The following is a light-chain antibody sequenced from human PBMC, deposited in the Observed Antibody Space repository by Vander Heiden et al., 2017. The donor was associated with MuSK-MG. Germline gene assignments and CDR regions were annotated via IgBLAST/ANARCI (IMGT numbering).Light chain of an antibody. CDR1: QLGDKY. CDR2: HTN. J-gene: IGLJ2*01. Sequence: SYELTQPPSVSVSPGQTATIACSGYQLGDKYVAWYQLKPDQSPLLGIFHTNKRHSGIPERGAGSSSGNKDTLNISGTQPLDEANYDCQIWDSGSEVVFGGGTKLTVL. V-gene: IGLV3-1*01. CDR3: QIWDSGSEVV.